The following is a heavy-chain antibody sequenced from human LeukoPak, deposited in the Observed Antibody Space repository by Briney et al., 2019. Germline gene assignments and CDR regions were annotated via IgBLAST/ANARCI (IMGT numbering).Heavy chain of an antibody. CDR3: ASNLGYCSGGSCYSFGY. Sequence: GASVKVSCKASGYTFTSYDINWVRQATGQGLEWMGWMNPNSGNTGYAQKFQGRVTMTRNTSISTAYMELGSLRSEDTAVYYCASNLGYCSGGSCYSFGYWGQGTLVTVSS. V-gene: IGHV1-8*01. D-gene: IGHD2-15*01. CDR2: MNPNSGNT. J-gene: IGHJ4*02. CDR1: GYTFTSYD.